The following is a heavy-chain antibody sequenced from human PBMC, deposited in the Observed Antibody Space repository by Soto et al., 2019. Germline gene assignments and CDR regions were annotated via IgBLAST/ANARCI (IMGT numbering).Heavy chain of an antibody. Sequence: QVQLVESGGGVVQPGRSLRLSCAASGFTFSSYGMHWVRQAPGKGLEWVAVISYDGSNKYYADSVKGRFTISRDNSKNTLYLQMNSLRAEDTAVYYCAKDPVGDPYYYYGMDVWGQGTTVTVSS. J-gene: IGHJ6*02. D-gene: IGHD1-26*01. CDR1: GFTFSSYG. CDR3: AKDPVGDPYYYYGMDV. CDR2: ISYDGSNK. V-gene: IGHV3-30*18.